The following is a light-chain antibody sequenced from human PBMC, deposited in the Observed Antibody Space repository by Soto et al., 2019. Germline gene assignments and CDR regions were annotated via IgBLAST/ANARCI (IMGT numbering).Light chain of an antibody. V-gene: IGLV1-44*01. CDR3: AAWDDSLNGVI. Sequence: QSVLTQPPSASGTPGQRITISCSGSSSNIGSHTVNWHQQVPGTAPKLLIYSNNERPSGVPDRFSGSKFGTSASLAISGLQSGDEADYYCAAWDDSLNGVIFGGGTQLTVL. J-gene: IGLJ2*01. CDR2: SNN. CDR1: SSNIGSHT.